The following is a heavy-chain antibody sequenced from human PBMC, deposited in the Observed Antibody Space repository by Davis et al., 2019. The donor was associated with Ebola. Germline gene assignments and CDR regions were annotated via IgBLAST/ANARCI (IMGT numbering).Heavy chain of an antibody. Sequence: PSETLSLTCTVSGGSISSYYWSWIRQPPGKGLEWIGEINHSGSTNYNPSLKSRVTISVDTSKNQFSLKLSSVTAADTAVYYCAITKGYSYGRAYFDYWGQGTLVTVSS. D-gene: IGHD5-18*01. CDR1: GGSISSYY. J-gene: IGHJ4*02. CDR3: AITKGYSYGRAYFDY. V-gene: IGHV4-34*01. CDR2: INHSGST.